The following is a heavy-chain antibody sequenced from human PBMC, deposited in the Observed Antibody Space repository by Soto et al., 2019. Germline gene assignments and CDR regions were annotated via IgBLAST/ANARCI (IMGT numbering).Heavy chain of an antibody. D-gene: IGHD5-18*01. CDR1: GGSISSRNFY. CDR3: ARVTDTAMSKYFDY. CDR2: IYHSEST. J-gene: IGHJ4*02. V-gene: IGHV4-39*02. Sequence: SETLSLTCTVSGGSISSRNFYWGWILQPPGKGLEWIGSIYHSESTYYNPSLKSRVTISVDTSKNHFSLSLSSLTASDTAVYYCARVTDTAMSKYFDYWGQGTLVTVSS.